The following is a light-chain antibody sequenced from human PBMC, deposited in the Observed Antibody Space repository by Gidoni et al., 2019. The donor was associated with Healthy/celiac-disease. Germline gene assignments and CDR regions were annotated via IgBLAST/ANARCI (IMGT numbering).Light chain of an antibody. J-gene: IGLJ2*01. V-gene: IGLV2-23*02. CDR2: EVS. Sequence: QSALTQPASVSGSPGQSITISCTGTSSDVGSYNLFSWYQQQPGKAPKLMIYEVSKRPSGVSNRFSGSKSGNTASLTISGLQAEDEADYYCCSYAGSSTVVFGGGTKLTVL. CDR1: SSDVGSYNL. CDR3: CSYAGSSTVV.